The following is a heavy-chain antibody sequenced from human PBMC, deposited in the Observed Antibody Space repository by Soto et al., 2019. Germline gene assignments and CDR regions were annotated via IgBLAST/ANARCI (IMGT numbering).Heavy chain of an antibody. D-gene: IGHD3-9*01. CDR3: AKEVSRYFDPAADY. V-gene: IGHV4-59*12. J-gene: IGHJ4*02. Sequence: SETLSLTCTVSCGSISSYYWSWIRQPPGKGLEWIGYIYYSGSTNYNPSLKSRVTISVDNSKNTLYLQMNSLRAKDTAVYYCAKEVSRYFDPAADYWGQGTLVTVSS. CDR1: CGSISSYY. CDR2: IYYSGST.